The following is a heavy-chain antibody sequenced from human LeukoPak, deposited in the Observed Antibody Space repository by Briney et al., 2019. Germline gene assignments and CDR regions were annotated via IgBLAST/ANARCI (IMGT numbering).Heavy chain of an antibody. D-gene: IGHD2-2*01. CDR3: ARDTAASLNAFDI. J-gene: IGHJ3*02. CDR2: VYYTGST. Sequence: SETLSLTCTVSGGSFSNYYWSWTRQPPGKGLEWIGYVYYTGSTNYNPSLKSRVAISVDTSKNRFSLKLNSVTAADTAVYYCARDTAASLNAFDIWGQGTMVTVSS. V-gene: IGHV4-59*01. CDR1: GGSFSNYY.